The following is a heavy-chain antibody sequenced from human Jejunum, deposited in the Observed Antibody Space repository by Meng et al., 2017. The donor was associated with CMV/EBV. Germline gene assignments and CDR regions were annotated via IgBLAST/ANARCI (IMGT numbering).Heavy chain of an antibody. Sequence: SCKASGYSLNTYDLTWVRQAPGQGLEWVAWISAYSGNTESAQKFQDRVTLTIETSTSTAYLELTNLRSDDTAVYYCARGGYNSSPDYWGQGTLVTVS. J-gene: IGHJ4*02. CDR3: ARGGYNSSPDY. D-gene: IGHD5-12*01. CDR1: GYSLNTYD. V-gene: IGHV1-18*01. CDR2: ISAYSGNT.